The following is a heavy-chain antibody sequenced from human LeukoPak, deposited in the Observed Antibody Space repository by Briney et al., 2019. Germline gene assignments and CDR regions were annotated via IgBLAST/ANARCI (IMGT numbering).Heavy chain of an antibody. V-gene: IGHV3-74*01. CDR3: ARVGGYSYGYLDY. CDR1: GFTFNTYY. Sequence: GGSLRLSCEASGFTFNTYYMHWVRQAPGKGLVWVSRTSGDGSTTIYADSVKGRFTISRDNAKNSLYLQMNSLRAEDTAVYYCARVGGYSYGYLDYWGQGTLVTVSS. D-gene: IGHD5-18*01. J-gene: IGHJ4*02. CDR2: TSGDGSTT.